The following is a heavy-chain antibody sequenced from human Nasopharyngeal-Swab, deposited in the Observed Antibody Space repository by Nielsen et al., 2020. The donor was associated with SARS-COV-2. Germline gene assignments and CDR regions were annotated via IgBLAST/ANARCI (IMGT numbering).Heavy chain of an antibody. Sequence: SETLSLTCTVSGGSISSSSYYWGWIRQPPGKGLEWIGSIYYSGSTYYNPPLKSRVTISVDTSKNQFSLKLSSVTAADTAVYYCARQSVRSIVVVVAVKGYYYMDVWGKGTTVTVSS. V-gene: IGHV4-39*01. J-gene: IGHJ6*03. D-gene: IGHD2-15*01. CDR2: IYYSGST. CDR3: ARQSVRSIVVVVAVKGYYYMDV. CDR1: GGSISSSSYY.